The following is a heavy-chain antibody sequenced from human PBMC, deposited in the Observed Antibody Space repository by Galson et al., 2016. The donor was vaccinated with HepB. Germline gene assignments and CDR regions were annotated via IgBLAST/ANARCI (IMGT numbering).Heavy chain of an antibody. Sequence: SLRLSCAASGFTFSNYGMHWVRQAPGKGLEWVAVIWSDGKNKYYADSVKGRFTISRDDSKNTLYLQMNSLRDEDTAVYYCARSAIAVAGHFDYWGQGALVTVSS. J-gene: IGHJ4*02. CDR2: IWSDGKNK. V-gene: IGHV3-33*01. CDR3: ARSAIAVAGHFDY. D-gene: IGHD6-19*01. CDR1: GFTFSNYG.